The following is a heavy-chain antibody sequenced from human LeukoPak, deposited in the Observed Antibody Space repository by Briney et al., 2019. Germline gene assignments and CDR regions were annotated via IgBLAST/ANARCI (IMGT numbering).Heavy chain of an antibody. Sequence: PGGSLRLSCAASGFTFSSYWMHWVRQAPGKGLVWVSRINSGSSTTYADSVKGRFTISRDNAKNSLYLQMNSLRAEDTAVYYCARLPDDYGDYKYFQHWGQGTLVTVSS. D-gene: IGHD4-17*01. V-gene: IGHV3-74*01. CDR1: GFTFSSYW. CDR3: ARLPDDYGDYKYFQH. CDR2: INSGSST. J-gene: IGHJ1*01.